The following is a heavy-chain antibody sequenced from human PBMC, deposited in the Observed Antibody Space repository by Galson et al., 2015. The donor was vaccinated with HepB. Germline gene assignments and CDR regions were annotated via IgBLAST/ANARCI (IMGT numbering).Heavy chain of an antibody. Sequence: SLRLSCAASGFTFSTYSIHWVRQAPGKGLEWVSSISSTSSHIYYGDSVDGRFTTSRDNAKNSVSLQMNSLRAEDTAVYYCARDSISDTSGWYYFDNWGRGTLVTVSA. V-gene: IGHV3-21*01. D-gene: IGHD6-19*01. CDR2: ISSTSSHI. J-gene: IGHJ4*02. CDR1: GFTFSTYS. CDR3: ARDSISDTSGWYYFDN.